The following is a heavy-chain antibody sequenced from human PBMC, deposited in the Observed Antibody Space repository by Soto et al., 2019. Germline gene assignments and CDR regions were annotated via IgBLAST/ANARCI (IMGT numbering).Heavy chain of an antibody. J-gene: IGHJ3*02. CDR1: GYSFTSYW. Sequence: PGESLKISCKGSGYSFTSYWIAWVRQMPGKGLEWMGIIYPDDSDASYSPSFQGQVTISADNSISTAYLQWSSLKASDTAMYYCARLSHYYDSSGYETNAFDIWGQGTMVNGSS. D-gene: IGHD3-22*01. V-gene: IGHV5-51*01. CDR3: ARLSHYYDSSGYETNAFDI. CDR2: IYPDDSDA.